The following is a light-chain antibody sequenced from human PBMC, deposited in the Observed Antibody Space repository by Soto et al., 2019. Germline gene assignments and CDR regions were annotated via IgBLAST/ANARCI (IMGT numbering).Light chain of an antibody. CDR2: EVS. CDR3: NSQRSSGTRV. J-gene: IGLJ1*01. Sequence: QSVLTQPASVSGSPGQSITISRTGTSSDVGGYKHVSWYQHHPGKAPKLMIYEVSNRPSGVSNRFSGSKSGYTASLTISGLQAEDEADYYCNSQRSSGTRVFGTGTKVTVL. CDR1: SSDVGGYKH. V-gene: IGLV2-14*01.